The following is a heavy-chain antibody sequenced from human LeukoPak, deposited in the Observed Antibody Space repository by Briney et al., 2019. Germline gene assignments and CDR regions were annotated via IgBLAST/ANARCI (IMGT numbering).Heavy chain of an antibody. D-gene: IGHD2-21*02. CDR2: IIPIFGTA. Sequence: SVKVSCKAAGGTFSSYAISWVRQAPGQGLEWMGGIIPIFGTANYAQKFQGRVTITTDESTSTAYMELSSLRSEDTAVYYCATRAYCGGDCYSDAFDIWGQGTMVTVSS. V-gene: IGHV1-69*05. CDR1: GGTFSSYA. CDR3: ATRAYCGGDCYSDAFDI. J-gene: IGHJ3*02.